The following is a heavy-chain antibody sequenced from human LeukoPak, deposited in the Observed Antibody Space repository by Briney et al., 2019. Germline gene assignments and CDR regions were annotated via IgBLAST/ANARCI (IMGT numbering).Heavy chain of an antibody. CDR2: IKQDGSEK. Sequence: GGSLRLSCAASGFTFSSYWMSWVRQAPGKGLEWVANIKQDGSEKYYVDSVEGRFTISRDNAKNSLYLQMNSLRAEDTAVYYCARGYCSGGSCYSYYFDYWGQGTLVTVSS. CDR1: GFTFSSYW. D-gene: IGHD2-15*01. CDR3: ARGYCSGGSCYSYYFDY. J-gene: IGHJ4*02. V-gene: IGHV3-7*01.